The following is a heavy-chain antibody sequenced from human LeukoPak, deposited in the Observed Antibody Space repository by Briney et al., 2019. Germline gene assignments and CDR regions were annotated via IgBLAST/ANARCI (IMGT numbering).Heavy chain of an antibody. J-gene: IGHJ4*02. D-gene: IGHD1-26*01. CDR3: ATINTGGGSYPPPDY. CDR1: GYTLTELS. V-gene: IGHV1-24*01. CDR2: FDPEDGET. Sequence: ASVKVSCKVSGYTLTELSMHWVRQAPGKGLEWMGGFDPEDGETIYAQKFQGRVTMTEDTSADTAYMELSSLRSEDTAVYYCATINTGGGSYPPPDYWGQGTLVTVSS.